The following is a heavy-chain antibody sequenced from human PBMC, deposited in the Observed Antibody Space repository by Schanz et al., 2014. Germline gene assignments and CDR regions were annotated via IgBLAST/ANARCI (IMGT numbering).Heavy chain of an antibody. V-gene: IGHV3-11*01. J-gene: IGHJ4*02. CDR1: GFTFSDYY. D-gene: IGHD2-21*01. CDR3: AKGQLLSYYFDY. CDR2: ISDSGDST. Sequence: VHLLESGGGLVQPGGSLRLSCAASGFTFSDYYMTWIRQAPGKGLEWVSDISDSGDSTHYADSVKGRFTISRDNSKNTLYLQMNSLRAEDTAVYYCAKGQLLSYYFDYWGQGTLVTVSS.